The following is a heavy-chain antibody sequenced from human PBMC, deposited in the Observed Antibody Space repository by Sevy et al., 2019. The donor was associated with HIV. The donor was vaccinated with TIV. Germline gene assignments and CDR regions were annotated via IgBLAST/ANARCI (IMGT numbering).Heavy chain of an antibody. V-gene: IGHV4-59*01. CDR3: ARDTDVLRSAFDI. D-gene: IGHD4-4*01. CDR2: IYYSGST. CDR1: GGSISSYY. Sequence: SETLSLTCTVSGGSISSYYWSWIRQPPGKGLEWIGYIYYSGSTNYNPSLKSRVTISVDTSKNQFSLKLSSVTAADTAVYYCARDTDVLRSAFDIWGQGTMVTVSS. J-gene: IGHJ3*02.